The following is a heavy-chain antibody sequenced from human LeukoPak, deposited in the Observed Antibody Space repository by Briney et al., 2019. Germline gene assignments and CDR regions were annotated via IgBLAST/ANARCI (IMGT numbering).Heavy chain of an antibody. D-gene: IGHD2-2*01. V-gene: IGHV3-23*01. CDR3: AKDLLVVPAAGTSNFDY. J-gene: IGHJ4*02. CDR2: FSGGGGSP. CDR1: GFTLRGSA. Sequence: GGPRRLSCAASGFTLRGSAMGGVGQAPGKGRGGFSAFSGGGGSPYYADSGKGRFTISRDNSKNTLYLQMNSLRAEDTAVYYCAKDLLVVPAAGTSNFDYWGQGTLVTVSS.